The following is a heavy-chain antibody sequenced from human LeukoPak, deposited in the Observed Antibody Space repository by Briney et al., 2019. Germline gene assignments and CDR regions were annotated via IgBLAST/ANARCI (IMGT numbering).Heavy chain of an antibody. CDR3: ARGGLFGF. Sequence: PSETLSLTCAVYGGSFDGYYWSWIRQPPGKGLEWIGEINHSGSTNYNPSLKSRVTISVDTSKNQFSLKLSSVTAADTAVYYCARGGLFGFWGQGTLVTVSS. CDR1: GGSFDGYY. D-gene: IGHD3-22*01. CDR2: INHSGST. V-gene: IGHV4-34*01. J-gene: IGHJ4*02.